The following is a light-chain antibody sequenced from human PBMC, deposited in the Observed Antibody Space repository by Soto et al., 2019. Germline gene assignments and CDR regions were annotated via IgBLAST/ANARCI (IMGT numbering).Light chain of an antibody. Sequence: QSALTQPASVSGSPGQSITISCTGTSSDVGGYNYVSWYQQHPGKAPKLMIYEVSNRPSGVSNRFSGSKSGNTASLTSSGLQAEDEADYYCSSYSSSSTLRVFGGGTKVTVL. V-gene: IGLV2-14*01. CDR1: SSDVGGYNY. CDR2: EVS. J-gene: IGLJ2*01. CDR3: SSYSSSSTLRV.